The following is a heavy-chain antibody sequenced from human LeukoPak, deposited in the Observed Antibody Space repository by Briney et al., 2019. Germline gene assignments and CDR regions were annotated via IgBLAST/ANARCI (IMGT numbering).Heavy chain of an antibody. D-gene: IGHD6-19*01. V-gene: IGHV1-69*13. CDR2: IIPVFGTA. Sequence: GASVKVSCTASGGTFSSYAISWVRQAPGQGLEWMGGIIPVFGTANYAQKFQGRVTITADESTSTAYMELSSLRSEDTAVYYCARDGTGYSSGWYGGVGDYWGQGTLVTVSS. CDR3: ARDGTGYSSGWYGGVGDY. J-gene: IGHJ4*02. CDR1: GGTFSSYA.